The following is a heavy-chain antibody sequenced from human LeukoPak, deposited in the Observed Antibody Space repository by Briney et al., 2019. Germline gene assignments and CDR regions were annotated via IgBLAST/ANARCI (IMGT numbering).Heavy chain of an antibody. Sequence: SETLSLTCTVSGASISSSSYYWGWIRRPPGKGLEWIGSIYYSGSTYYNPSLKSRVTISVDTSKNQFSLKLSPVTAADTAVYYCARHEDGSGWSQDTFDSWGQGTMVTVSS. CDR2: IYYSGST. V-gene: IGHV4-39*01. CDR1: GASISSSSYY. CDR3: ARHEDGSGWSQDTFDS. J-gene: IGHJ3*01. D-gene: IGHD6-19*01.